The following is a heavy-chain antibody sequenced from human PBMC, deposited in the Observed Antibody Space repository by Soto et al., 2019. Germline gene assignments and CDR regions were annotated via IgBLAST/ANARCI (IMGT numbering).Heavy chain of an antibody. D-gene: IGHD3-22*01. CDR3: AKDRAHYYDSSGYYYGFDY. CDR1: GFTFSSYA. V-gene: IGHV3-23*01. J-gene: IGHJ4*02. CDR2: ISGSGGST. Sequence: LRLSCAASGFTFSSYAMSWVRQAPGKGLEWVSAISGSGGSTYYADSVKGRFTISRDNSKNTLYLQMNSLRAEDTAVYYCAKDRAHYYDSSGYYYGFDYWGQGTLVTVSS.